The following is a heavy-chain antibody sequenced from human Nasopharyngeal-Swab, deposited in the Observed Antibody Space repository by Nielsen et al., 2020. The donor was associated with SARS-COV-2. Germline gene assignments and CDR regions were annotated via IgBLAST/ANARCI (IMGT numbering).Heavy chain of an antibody. CDR3: ARGGYSGYDSSNWFDP. D-gene: IGHD5-12*01. J-gene: IGHJ5*02. V-gene: IGHV4-34*01. CDR1: GGSFSGYY. CDR2: TNHSGST. Sequence: SETLSLTCAVYGGSFSGYYWSWIRQPPGKGLEWIGETNHSGSTNYNPSLKSRVTISVDTSKNQFSLKLSSVTAADTAVYYCARGGYSGYDSSNWFDPWGQGTLVTVSS.